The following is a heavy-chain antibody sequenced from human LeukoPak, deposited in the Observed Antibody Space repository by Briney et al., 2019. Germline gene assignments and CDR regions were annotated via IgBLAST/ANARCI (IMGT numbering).Heavy chain of an antibody. CDR2: ISFTDYT. V-gene: IGHV4-4*09. D-gene: IGHD1-26*01. CDR3: ARRENSAFDI. Sequence: SEPLSLTCSVSGGSISSDYWSWLRQPPGKGLEWIGYISFTDYTNYNPSLKSRVTISVDTSKNQISLKMNSVTAADTAFYYCARRENSAFDIWGQGTMVTVSS. J-gene: IGHJ3*02. CDR1: GGSISSDY.